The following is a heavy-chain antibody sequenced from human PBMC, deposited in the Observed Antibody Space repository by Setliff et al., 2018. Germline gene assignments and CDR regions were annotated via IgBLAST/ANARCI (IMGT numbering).Heavy chain of an antibody. CDR3: ARVAQGLPYVGGRYFDY. J-gene: IGHJ4*02. CDR2: IYYSGST. D-gene: IGHD1-26*01. V-gene: IGHV4-39*07. Sequence: SETLSLTCTVSGGSISSSSYYWGWIRQPPGKGLEWIRSIYYSGSTYYNPSLKSRVTISVDTSKNQFSLKLSSVTAADTAVYYCARVAQGLPYVGGRYFDYWGQGTLVTVSS. CDR1: GGSISSSSYY.